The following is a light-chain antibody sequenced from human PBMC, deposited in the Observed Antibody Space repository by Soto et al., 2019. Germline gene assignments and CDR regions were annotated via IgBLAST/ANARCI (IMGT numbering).Light chain of an antibody. CDR1: TGAVTSGHY. CDR2: DTT. Sequence: QAVVTQEPSLTVSPGGTVTLTCASSTGAVTSGHYHYWFQQKPGQAPKTLIYDTTNKHSWTPARFSGSLRGGKAALTLSGAQTEDEAEYHCLRSYSGVVVFGGGTKLTVL. J-gene: IGLJ2*01. CDR3: LRSYSGVVV. V-gene: IGLV7-46*01.